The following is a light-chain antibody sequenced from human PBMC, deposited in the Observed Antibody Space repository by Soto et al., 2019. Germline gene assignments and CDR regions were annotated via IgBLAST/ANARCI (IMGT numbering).Light chain of an antibody. CDR3: QHYNSWPAWT. Sequence: EIVMTRSPGTLSVSPGERATLSCRASQRISTNLAWYQQKPGQAPRLLISGASTRATGIRARFSGSGSQTEFTLPISSLPAVYFVFYWCQHYNSWPAWTCGQGSKVEIK. CDR2: GAS. V-gene: IGKV3-15*01. J-gene: IGKJ1*01. CDR1: QRISTN.